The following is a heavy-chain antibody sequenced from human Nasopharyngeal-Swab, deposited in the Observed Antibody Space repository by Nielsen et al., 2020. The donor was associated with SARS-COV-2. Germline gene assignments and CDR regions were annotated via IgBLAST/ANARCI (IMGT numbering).Heavy chain of an antibody. J-gene: IGHJ6*01. CDR2: VYTSGST. CDR3: ARSGTTKYGLDV. V-gene: IGHV4-4*07. D-gene: IGHD1-1*01. CDR1: GGSISGYF. Sequence: SETLSLTCSVSGGSISGYFSSWIRQPAGEGLEWIGRVYTSGSTNYNPSLKSRVTISIDMSKNQFSLELRSVTAADTAFYYCARSGTTKYGLDVWGQGTTVTVSS.